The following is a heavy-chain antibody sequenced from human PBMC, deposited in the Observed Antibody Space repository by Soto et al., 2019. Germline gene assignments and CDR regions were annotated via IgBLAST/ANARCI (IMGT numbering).Heavy chain of an antibody. V-gene: IGHV4-39*01. CDR2: IYYNGNT. J-gene: IGHJ6*02. Sequence: SETLSLTCSVSGDSISSGCYYWGWIRQPPGKGLEWIGSIYYNGNTYYNPSLKSRVTISRDTSRNQFSLRLSSVTAADTAVYYCVSRLGYGYAMDVWGQGTTVTVSS. CDR1: GDSISSGCYY. CDR3: VSRLGYGYAMDV. D-gene: IGHD5-12*01.